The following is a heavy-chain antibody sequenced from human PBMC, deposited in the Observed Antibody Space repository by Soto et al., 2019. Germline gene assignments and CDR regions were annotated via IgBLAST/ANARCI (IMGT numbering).Heavy chain of an antibody. CDR2: VYYSGNT. J-gene: IGHJ5*01. CDR1: GGSISSSSYY. CDR3: ARQDPHHYDSSGYLVAIDS. D-gene: IGHD3-22*01. Sequence: SETLSLTCTVSGGSISSSSYYWGWIRQPPGKGLEWIGNVYYSGNTNYNPSLRSRVTISVDTSKNQFSLRLGSVTASDTAMYYCARQDPHHYDSSGYLVAIDSWGQGTLVPVSS. V-gene: IGHV4-39*01.